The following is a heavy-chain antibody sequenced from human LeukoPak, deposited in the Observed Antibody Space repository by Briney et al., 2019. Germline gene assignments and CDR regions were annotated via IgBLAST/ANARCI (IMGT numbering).Heavy chain of an antibody. J-gene: IGHJ4*02. V-gene: IGHV3-7*03. D-gene: IGHD2-2*03. CDR2: IKQDGSEK. CDR3: ARDLGIVVVPAAPGY. Sequence: GGSLRLCCAASGFTFSSYWMSWVRQAPGKGLEWVANIKQDGSEKYYVDSVKGRFTISRDNAKNSLYLQMNSLRAEDTAVYYCARDLGIVVVPAAPGYWGQGTLVTVSS. CDR1: GFTFSSYW.